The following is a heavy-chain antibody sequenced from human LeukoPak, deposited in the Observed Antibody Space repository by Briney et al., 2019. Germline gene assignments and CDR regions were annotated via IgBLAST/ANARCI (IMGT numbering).Heavy chain of an antibody. J-gene: IGHJ6*02. CDR1: GFTFSSYG. CDR2: ISYDGSNK. CDR3: AKPRGLNFWSGYYPSGMDV. D-gene: IGHD3-3*01. Sequence: GGSLRLSCAASGFTFSSYGMHWVRQAPGKGLEWVAVISYDGSNKYYADSVKGRFTISRDNSKNTLYLQMNSLRAEDTAVHYCAKPRGLNFWSGYYPSGMDVWGQGTTVTVSS. V-gene: IGHV3-30*18.